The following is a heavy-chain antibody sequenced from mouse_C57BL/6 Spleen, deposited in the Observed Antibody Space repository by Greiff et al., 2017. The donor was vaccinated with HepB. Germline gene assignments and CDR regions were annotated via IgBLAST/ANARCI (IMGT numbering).Heavy chain of an antibody. CDR2: ISYSGST. CDR3: ARGRYGSFDY. D-gene: IGHD2-1*01. Sequence: DVKLQQSGPGMVKPSQSLSLTCTVTGYSITSGYDWHWIRHFPGNKLEWMGYISYSGSTNYNPSLKSRISITHDTSKNHFFLKLNSVTTEDTATYYCARGRYGSFDYWGQGTTLTVSS. J-gene: IGHJ2*01. CDR1: GYSITSGYD. V-gene: IGHV3-1*01.